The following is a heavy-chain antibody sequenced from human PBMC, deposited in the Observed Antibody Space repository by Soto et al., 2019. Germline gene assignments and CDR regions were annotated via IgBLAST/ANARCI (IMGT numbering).Heavy chain of an antibody. CDR1: GGSFSGYS. V-gene: IGHV4-34*01. J-gene: IGHJ6*02. CDR3: GRKVRGPKDNYYVMDF. Sequence: SETLSLTCAVYGGSFSGYSWSWIRQPPGKGLEWIGEINHRGSTNYNPSLKSRVTISLDTSKNQFSLKLSSVTAADTSVYYCGRKVRGPKDNYYVMDFWGQGTTVTGSS. D-gene: IGHD2-15*01. CDR2: INHRGST.